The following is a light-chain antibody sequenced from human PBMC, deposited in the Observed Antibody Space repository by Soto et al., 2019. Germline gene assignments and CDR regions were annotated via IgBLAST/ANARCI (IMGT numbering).Light chain of an antibody. J-gene: IGLJ3*02. CDR3: AAWDDSLSAWM. V-gene: IGLV1-47*02. CDR2: SNN. Sequence: QTVVTQPPSASGTPGQGVTISCSGSSSNIGTNSVHWYQQFPGTAPKLLIYSNNQRPSGVPGRFSGSKSGTSASLAISGLRSEDEADYYCAAWDDSLSAWMFGGGTKLTVL. CDR1: SSNIGTNS.